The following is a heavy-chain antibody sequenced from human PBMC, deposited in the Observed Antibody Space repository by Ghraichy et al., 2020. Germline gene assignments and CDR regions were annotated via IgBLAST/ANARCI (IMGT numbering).Heavy chain of an antibody. J-gene: IGHJ5*02. CDR3: AVTYSTGWFDPRFDP. Sequence: ESLNISCKGSGYNFLNNWIAWVRQMPGKGLEWMGLIYLDDSDTRYSPSFRGQVTISADKSINTAYLQWRSLKASDSAMYYCAVTYSTGWFDPRFDPWGQGTRVTVSA. CDR2: IYLDDSDT. CDR1: GYNFLNNW. D-gene: IGHD2-8*02. V-gene: IGHV5-51*01.